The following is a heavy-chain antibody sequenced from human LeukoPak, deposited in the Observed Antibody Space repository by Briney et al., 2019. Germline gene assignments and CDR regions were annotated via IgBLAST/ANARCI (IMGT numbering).Heavy chain of an antibody. CDR3: ARGARKGDDYGGFFDY. D-gene: IGHD4-23*01. CDR2: ISYDGSYE. Sequence: GGSLRLSCAASGFTFSNYGMHWVRQAPGKGLEWVAVISYDGSYEDYADSVKGRFTFSRDNSKNTLYFQMNSLRAEDTAVYYCARGARKGDDYGGFFDYWGQGTLVTVSS. J-gene: IGHJ4*02. V-gene: IGHV3-30*19. CDR1: GFTFSNYG.